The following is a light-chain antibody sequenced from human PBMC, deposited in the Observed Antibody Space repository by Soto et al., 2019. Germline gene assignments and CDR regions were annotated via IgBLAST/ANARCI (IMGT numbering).Light chain of an antibody. Sequence: DIQMTQSPSSLSASVGDRVTITCQASQDISNYLNWYQQKPGKAPKLLIYKASTLKSGVPSRFSGSGSGTEFTLTISSLQPDDVATYYCQHYNSYSEAFGQGTKVELK. CDR2: KAS. V-gene: IGKV1-5*03. CDR3: QHYNSYSEA. CDR1: QDISNY. J-gene: IGKJ1*01.